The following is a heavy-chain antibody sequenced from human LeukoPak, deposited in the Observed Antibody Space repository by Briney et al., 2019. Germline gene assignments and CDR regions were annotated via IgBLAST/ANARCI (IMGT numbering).Heavy chain of an antibody. D-gene: IGHD2-15*01. CDR1: GGSISSYY. CDR3: ARDPGWLDFDY. CDR2: IYYSGST. V-gene: IGHV4-59*01. J-gene: IGHJ4*02. Sequence: SETLSLTCTVSGGSISSYYWSWIRQSPGKGLEWIGYIYYSGSTNYNPSLKSRVTISVDTSKNQFSLKLSSVTAADTAVYYCARDPGWLDFDYWGQGTLVTVSS.